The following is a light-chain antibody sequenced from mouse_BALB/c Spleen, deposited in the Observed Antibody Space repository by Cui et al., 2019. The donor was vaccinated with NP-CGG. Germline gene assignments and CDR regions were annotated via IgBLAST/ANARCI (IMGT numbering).Light chain of an antibody. CDR1: TGAVTTSNY. CDR3: ALWYSNHWV. CDR2: GTN. V-gene: IGLV1*01. J-gene: IGLJ1*01. Sequence: QPVVTQDSPPTTLPGETVTLTCRSSTGAVTTSNYANWVQEKPDHLFTGLIGGTNNRAPGVPARFSGSLIGDKAALTITGTQTEDEAIYFCALWYSNHWVFGGGTKLTVL.